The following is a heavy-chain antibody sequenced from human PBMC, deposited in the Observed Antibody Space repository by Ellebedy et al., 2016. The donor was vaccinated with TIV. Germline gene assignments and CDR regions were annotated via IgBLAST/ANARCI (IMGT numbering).Heavy chain of an antibody. CDR2: ISATGYDT. CDR3: ARDSVYGSGSYCLDN. V-gene: IGHV3-23*01. J-gene: IGHJ4*02. Sequence: PGGSLRLSCAASGFTFDNYATSWVRQAPGKGLEWVSTISATGYDTYYADSLKGRFTISRDNSKNTLYLQMNSLRAEDTAVYYCARDSVYGSGSYCLDNWGQGTLVTVSS. D-gene: IGHD3-10*01. CDR1: GFTFDNYA.